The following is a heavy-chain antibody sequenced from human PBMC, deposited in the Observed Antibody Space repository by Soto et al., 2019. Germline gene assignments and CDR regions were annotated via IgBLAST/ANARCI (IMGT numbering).Heavy chain of an antibody. J-gene: IGHJ3*02. D-gene: IGHD1-1*01. CDR2: MSHSGGT. Sequence: QVQLQQWGAGLLKPSETLSLTCAVYGGFVSSGSYYWSWIRQPPGKGLEWIGEMSHSGGTHFKPALKSRVTISVDTSKNQFSRRMSSVTAADTALYYCARVERGTVTTVVDAFDIWGPGTMVTVSS. CDR3: ARVERGTVTTVVDAFDI. V-gene: IGHV4-34*01. CDR1: GGFVSSGSYY.